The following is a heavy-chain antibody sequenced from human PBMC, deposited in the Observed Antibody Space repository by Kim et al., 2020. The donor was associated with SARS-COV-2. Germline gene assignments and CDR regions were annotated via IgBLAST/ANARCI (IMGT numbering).Heavy chain of an antibody. CDR1: GGSFSSHA. Sequence: SVKVSCKASGGSFSSHAISWVRQAPGQGLEWMGGIIPKFDATNYAQNFQGRVTITADESTNTVYMQLNGLTFEDTAVYFCASGGYSGYESMGIYTYSGMDVGGPGTTVTVSS. D-gene: IGHD5-12*01. CDR2: IIPKFDAT. V-gene: IGHV1-69*13. CDR3: ASGGYSGYESMGIYTYSGMDV. J-gene: IGHJ6*01.